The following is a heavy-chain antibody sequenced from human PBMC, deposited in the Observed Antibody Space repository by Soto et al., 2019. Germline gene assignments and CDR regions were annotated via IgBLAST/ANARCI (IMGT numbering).Heavy chain of an antibody. CDR1: GYTFTSYG. CDR3: ARHVNLLLWFGELFGAFDI. CDR2: ISAYNGNT. V-gene: IGHV1-18*01. Sequence: ASVRVSCKASGYTFTSYGISWVRQAPGQGLEWMGWISAYNGNTNYAQKLQGRVTMTTDTSTSTAYMELRSLRSDDTAVYYCARHVNLLLWFGELFGAFDIWGQGTMVTVSS. J-gene: IGHJ3*02. D-gene: IGHD3-10*01.